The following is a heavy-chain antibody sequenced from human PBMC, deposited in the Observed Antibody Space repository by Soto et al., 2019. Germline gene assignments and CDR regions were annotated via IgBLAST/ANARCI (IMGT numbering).Heavy chain of an antibody. CDR3: STDQTTFVSAITNYYGMDV. Sequence: GGSLRLSCAASGFTVSIARMSWVRQAPGKGLEWVGRVKSKLAGGATDYAAPVKGRFTISRDDSQETLYLQMNSLKIEDTAVYYCSTDQTTFVSAITNYYGMDVWGQGTTVTVSS. CDR1: GFTVSIAR. D-gene: IGHD3-16*01. J-gene: IGHJ6*02. V-gene: IGHV3-15*01. CDR2: VKSKLAGGAT.